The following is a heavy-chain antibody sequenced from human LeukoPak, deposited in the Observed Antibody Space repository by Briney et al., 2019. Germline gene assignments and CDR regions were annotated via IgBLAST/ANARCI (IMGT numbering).Heavy chain of an antibody. CDR1: GFTFSSYS. J-gene: IGHJ4*02. D-gene: IGHD6-19*01. CDR2: ISSSSSYI. Sequence: GGSLRLSCAASGFTFSSYSMNWVRQAPGKGLEWVSSISSSSSYIYYADSVKGRFTISRDNAKNTLYLQMNSLRAEDTAVYYCAKDRSGIAVAGTPYWGQGTLVTVSS. CDR3: AKDRSGIAVAGTPY. V-gene: IGHV3-21*04.